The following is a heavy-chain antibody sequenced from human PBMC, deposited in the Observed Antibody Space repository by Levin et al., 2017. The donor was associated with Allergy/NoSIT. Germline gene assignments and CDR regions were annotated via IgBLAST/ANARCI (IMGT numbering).Heavy chain of an antibody. D-gene: IGHD6-13*01. CDR3: AREGGLSSSWPYFDY. V-gene: IGHV3-30*04. Sequence: GESLKISCAASGFTFSSYAMHWVRQAPGKGLEWVAVISYDGSNKYYADSVKGRFTISRDNSKNTLYLQMNSLRAEDTAVYYCAREGGLSSSWPYFDYWGQGTLVTVSS. CDR1: GFTFSSYA. CDR2: ISYDGSNK. J-gene: IGHJ4*02.